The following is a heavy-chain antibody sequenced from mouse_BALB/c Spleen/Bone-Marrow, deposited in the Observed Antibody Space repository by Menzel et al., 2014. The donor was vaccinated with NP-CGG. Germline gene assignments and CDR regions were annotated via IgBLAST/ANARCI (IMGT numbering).Heavy chain of an antibody. V-gene: IGHV1-5*01. J-gene: IGHJ3*01. CDR1: GYSFSTYW. Sequence: EVHLVESVTVLSRPGASVKMSCKASGYSFSTYWMHWVKQRPGQGLEWIGAIYPGNSDSSYNQKFEGKAKLTAVTSASTAYMELISLTHEDSAVYYCTRRSRSAFTYWGQGTLVPVPA. CDR3: TRRSRSAFTY. CDR2: IYPGNSDS. D-gene: IGHD1-1*01.